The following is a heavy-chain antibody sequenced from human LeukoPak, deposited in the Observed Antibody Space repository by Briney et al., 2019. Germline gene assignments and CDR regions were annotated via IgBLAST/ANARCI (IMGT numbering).Heavy chain of an antibody. CDR3: AEPGITMIGGV. D-gene: IGHD3-10*02. V-gene: IGHV3-48*03. CDR1: GFTFSSYE. CDR2: ISTSGSTI. J-gene: IGHJ6*04. Sequence: GGSLRLSCAASGFTFSSYEMNWVRQAPGKGLEWVSYISTSGSTIYYADSVKGRFTISRDNAKNSLYLQMNSLRAEDTAVYYCAEPGITMIGGVWGKGTTVTISS.